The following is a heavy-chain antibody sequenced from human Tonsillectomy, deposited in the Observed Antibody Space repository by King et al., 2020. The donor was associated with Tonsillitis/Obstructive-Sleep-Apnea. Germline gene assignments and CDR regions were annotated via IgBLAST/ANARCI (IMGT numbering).Heavy chain of an antibody. V-gene: IGHV4-39*01. CDR3: ARHPDYYYYYMDV. CDR1: GGSISSSSYY. Sequence: QLQESGPGLVKPSETLSLTCTVSGGSISSSSYYWGWIRQPPGKGLEWIGSIYYSGSPYYNPSLKSRVTISVDTSKNQFSLKLSSVTAADTAVYYCARHPDYYYYYMDVWGRGTTVTVSS. J-gene: IGHJ6*03. CDR2: IYYSGSP.